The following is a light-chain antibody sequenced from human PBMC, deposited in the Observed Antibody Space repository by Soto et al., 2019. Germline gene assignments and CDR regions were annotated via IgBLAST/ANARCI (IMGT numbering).Light chain of an antibody. CDR1: QSVSSSY. V-gene: IGKV3-20*01. Sequence: EIVLTQSPGTLSLSPGERATLSCRASQSVSSSYLAWYQQKPGQAPRLLIYGASSRATGIPDRVSGSGSGTDFTLTISRLEPEDFEVYYCQQYGSSPYTFGQGTKLEIK. CDR2: GAS. CDR3: QQYGSSPYT. J-gene: IGKJ2*01.